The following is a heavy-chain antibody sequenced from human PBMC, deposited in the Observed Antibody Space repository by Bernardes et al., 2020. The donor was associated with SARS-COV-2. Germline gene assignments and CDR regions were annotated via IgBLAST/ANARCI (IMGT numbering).Heavy chain of an antibody. J-gene: IGHJ5*02. V-gene: IGHV4-39*01. Sequence: SEPLSLTCTVSGGSISSISYYWGWLLQPPGTGLEWIGSIYYSGITYYNPSLKSRVTISVDTSKNQFSLKLSSVTAADTAVYYCARHGCSSTSCYWRNWFDPWGQGTLVTVSS. CDR2: IYYSGIT. CDR3: ARHGCSSTSCYWRNWFDP. D-gene: IGHD2-2*01. CDR1: GGSISSISYY.